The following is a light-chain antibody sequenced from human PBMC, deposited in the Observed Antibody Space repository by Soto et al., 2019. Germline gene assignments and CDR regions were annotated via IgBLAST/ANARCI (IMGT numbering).Light chain of an antibody. Sequence: QSALTQPASVSGSPGESIIISCTGSSSDIGAYDYVSWYQHHPGRAPKVIIFEVNDRASGVSHRFSGSKSGNTASLTISGLQAEDEAGYYCCSYTGTTSPWVFGGGTKLTVL. CDR2: EVN. CDR3: CSYTGTTSPWV. CDR1: SSDIGAYDY. J-gene: IGLJ3*02. V-gene: IGLV2-14*01.